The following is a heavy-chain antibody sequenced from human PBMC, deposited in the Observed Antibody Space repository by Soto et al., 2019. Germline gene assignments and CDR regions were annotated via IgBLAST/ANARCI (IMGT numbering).Heavy chain of an antibody. CDR2: IYHSGST. Sequence: SETRSLTCAVSGYSISSGYYWGWIRQPPGKGLEWIGSIYHSGSTYYNPSLKSRVTISVDTSKNQFSLKLSSVTAADTAVYYCARASKDGITSFGVVKGAFDIWGQVTMVTVSS. D-gene: IGHD3-3*01. J-gene: IGHJ3*02. V-gene: IGHV4-38-2*01. CDR1: GYSISSGYY. CDR3: ARASKDGITSFGVVKGAFDI.